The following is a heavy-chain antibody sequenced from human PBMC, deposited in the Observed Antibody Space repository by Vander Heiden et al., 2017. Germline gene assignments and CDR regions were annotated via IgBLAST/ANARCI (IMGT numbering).Heavy chain of an antibody. J-gene: IGHJ6*02. CDR1: GGPISSSSYY. V-gene: IGHV4-39*01. Sequence: QLQLQESGPGLVKPSETLSLTCTVSGGPISSSSYYWGWIRQPPGKGLEWIGSIYYSGSTYYNPSLKSRVTISVDTSKNQFSLKLSSVTAADTAVYYCARHYDYVWGSYYYYGMDVWGQGTTVTVSS. CDR2: IYYSGST. CDR3: ARHYDYVWGSYYYYGMDV. D-gene: IGHD3-16*01.